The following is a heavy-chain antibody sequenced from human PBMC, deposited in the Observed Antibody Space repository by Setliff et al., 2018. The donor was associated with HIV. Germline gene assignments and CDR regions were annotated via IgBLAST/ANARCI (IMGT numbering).Heavy chain of an antibody. J-gene: IGHJ1*01. D-gene: IGHD6-13*01. CDR2: ISSSTRYI. Sequence: GGSLRLSCAAPGFTFSSYSMNWVRQAPGKGLEWVSCISSSTRYIYYADSVKGRFTISRDNAKNSLYLQMSSLRADDTAVYYCAREMAATAHPDDPYFQHWGQGTLVTVSS. V-gene: IGHV3-21*01. CDR1: GFTFSSYS. CDR3: AREMAATAHPDDPYFQH.